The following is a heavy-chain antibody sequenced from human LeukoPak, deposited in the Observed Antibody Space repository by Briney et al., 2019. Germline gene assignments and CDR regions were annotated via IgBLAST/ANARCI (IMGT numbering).Heavy chain of an antibody. D-gene: IGHD3-22*01. V-gene: IGHV3-48*03. CDR2: ISSRGSTI. CDR3: AREYYDSSGYYYFDY. CDR1: GFTFSSYE. J-gene: IGHJ4*02. Sequence: GGSLRLSCAASGFTFSSYEMNWVRQAPGKGLEWVSYISSRGSTIYYADSVKGRFTISRDNAKNSLYLQMSSLRAEDTAVYYCAREYYDSSGYYYFDYWGQGTLVTVSS.